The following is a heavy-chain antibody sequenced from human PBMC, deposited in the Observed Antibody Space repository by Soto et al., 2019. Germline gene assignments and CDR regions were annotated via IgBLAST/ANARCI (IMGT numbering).Heavy chain of an antibody. CDR1: GYTFTSYG. V-gene: IGHV1-18*01. CDR3: ARGLTVTKGYYYYGMDV. J-gene: IGHJ6*02. CDR2: ISAYNGNT. D-gene: IGHD4-17*01. Sequence: ASVKVSCKASGYTFTSYGISCVRQAPGQGLEWMGWISAYNGNTNYAQKLQGRVTMTTDTSTSTAYMELRSLRSDDTAVYYCARGLTVTKGYYYYGMDVWGQGTTVTVSS.